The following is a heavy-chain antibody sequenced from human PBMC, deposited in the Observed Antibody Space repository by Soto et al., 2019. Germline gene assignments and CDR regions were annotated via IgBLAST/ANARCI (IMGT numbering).Heavy chain of an antibody. V-gene: IGHV1-69*01. CDR2: IIPLFGTT. CDR3: ARGATHGSSWYFWFDP. J-gene: IGHJ5*02. D-gene: IGHD6-13*01. Sequence: QVQLVQSGAEVRMPGSSVKVSCKASVGTFSTYPINWVRQAPGQGLEWMGGIIPLFGTTNYAQKFKGRVTITADESTSTAYMELSSLRAEDAAVYYCARGATHGSSWYFWFDPWGQGTLVTVSS. CDR1: VGTFSTYP.